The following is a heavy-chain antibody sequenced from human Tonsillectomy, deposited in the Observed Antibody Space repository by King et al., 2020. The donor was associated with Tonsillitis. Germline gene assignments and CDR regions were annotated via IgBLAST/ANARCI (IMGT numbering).Heavy chain of an antibody. V-gene: IGHV3-11*06. Sequence: VQLVESGGGLVKPGGSLRLSCAASGFTFSDYYMSWIRQAPGKGLEWVSYISSSSSYTNYADSVKGRFTISRDNAKNSLYLQMNSLRAEDTAVYYCAINKIAVADGGGFDYWGQGTLVTVSS. CDR1: GFTFSDYY. D-gene: IGHD6-19*01. J-gene: IGHJ4*02. CDR3: AINKIAVADGGGFDY. CDR2: ISSSSSYT.